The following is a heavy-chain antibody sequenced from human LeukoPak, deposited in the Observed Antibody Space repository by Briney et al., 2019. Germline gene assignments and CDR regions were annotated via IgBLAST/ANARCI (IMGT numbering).Heavy chain of an antibody. V-gene: IGHV3-49*03. CDR3: TRDHDFWSGPFDV. J-gene: IGHJ6*04. CDR2: IRRKGYGGTT. D-gene: IGHD3-3*01. CDR1: GFTFGDYL. Sequence: HTGGSLRLSCTASGFTFGDYLMSWFRQAPGKGLEWIGFIRRKGYGGTTEYAPSVKGRFIISRDDSKSTAYLQMNSLKTEDTAVYYCTRDHDFWSGPFDVWGKGTTVTVSS.